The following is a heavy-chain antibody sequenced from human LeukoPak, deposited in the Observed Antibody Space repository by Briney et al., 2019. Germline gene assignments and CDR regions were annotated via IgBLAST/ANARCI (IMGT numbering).Heavy chain of an antibody. D-gene: IGHD4-17*01. J-gene: IGHJ5*02. CDR3: ARVLGRTTVTPAGWFDP. Sequence: GGSLRLSCAASGFTFSNYWMHWVRQAPGKGLVWVSRINSDGSNTNYADSVKGRFTISRDNAKNTLYLQTNSLRAEDTAVYYCARVLGRTTVTPAGWFDPWGQGTLVTVSS. CDR2: INSDGSNT. V-gene: IGHV3-74*01. CDR1: GFTFSNYW.